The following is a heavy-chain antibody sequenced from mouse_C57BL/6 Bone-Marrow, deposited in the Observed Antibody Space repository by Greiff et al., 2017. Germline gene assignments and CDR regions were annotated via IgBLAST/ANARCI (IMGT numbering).Heavy chain of an antibody. J-gene: IGHJ2*01. CDR1: GYTFTSYG. D-gene: IGHD1-1*02. CDR2: IYPRSGNT. CDR3: ARSGWCFDY. V-gene: IGHV1-81*01. Sequence: QVQLQQSGAELARPGASVTLSCKASGYTFTSYGISWVKQRTGQGLEWIGEIYPRSGNTYYNEKFKGKATLTADKSSSTANMELRSLTSENSAVYVCARSGWCFDYWGQGTTLTVSS.